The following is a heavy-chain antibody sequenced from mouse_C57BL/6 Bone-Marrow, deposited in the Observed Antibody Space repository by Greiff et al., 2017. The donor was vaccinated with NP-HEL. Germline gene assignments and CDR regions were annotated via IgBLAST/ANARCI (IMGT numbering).Heavy chain of an antibody. V-gene: IGHV6-3*01. D-gene: IGHD2-2*01. Sequence: EVKVEESGGGLVQPGGSMKLSCVASGFTFSNYWMNWVRQSPEKGLEWVAQIRLKSDNYATHYAVSVKGRFTISRDDSKSSVYLQMNNLRAEDTGIYYCTGPIYYGYDGFADWGQGTLVTVSA. CDR3: TGPIYYGYDGFAD. CDR2: IRLKSDNYAT. CDR1: GFTFSNYW. J-gene: IGHJ3*01.